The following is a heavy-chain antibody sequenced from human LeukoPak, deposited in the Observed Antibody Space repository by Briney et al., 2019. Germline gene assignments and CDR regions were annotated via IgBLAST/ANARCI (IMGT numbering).Heavy chain of an antibody. CDR2: IYHSGST. V-gene: IGHV4-38-2*02. CDR3: AVGIDVGAYYGMDV. CDR1: GYSISSGYY. D-gene: IGHD2-21*01. Sequence: SETLSLTCTVSGYSISSGYYRGWIRQPPGKGLEWIGSIYHSGSTYYNPSLKSRVTISVDTSKNQFSLKLSSVTAADTAVYYCAVGIDVGAYYGMDVWGQGTTVTVSS. J-gene: IGHJ6*02.